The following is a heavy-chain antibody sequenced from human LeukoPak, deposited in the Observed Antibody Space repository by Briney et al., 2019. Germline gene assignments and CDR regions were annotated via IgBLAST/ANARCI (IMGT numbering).Heavy chain of an antibody. CDR1: GFTFDDYA. J-gene: IGHJ4*02. Sequence: GRSLRLSCAASGFTFDDYAMHWVRQAPGKGLEWVSGISWNSGSIGYADSVKGRFTISRDNAKNSLYLQMNSLRAEDTAVYYCARDKITIFGVAIDYWGQGTLVTVSS. CDR3: ARDKITIFGVAIDY. V-gene: IGHV3-9*01. CDR2: ISWNSGSI. D-gene: IGHD3-3*01.